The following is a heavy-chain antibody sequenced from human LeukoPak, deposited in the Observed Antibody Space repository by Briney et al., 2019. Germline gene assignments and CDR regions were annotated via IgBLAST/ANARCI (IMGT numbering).Heavy chain of an antibody. V-gene: IGHV7-4-1*02. D-gene: IGHD3-10*01. CDR2: INTNTGNP. CDR3: AREFDSYYMDV. CDR1: GYSFTSNA. Sequence: GASVKVSCKASGYSFTSNAMQWVRQAPGQGLEWMGWINTNTGNPAYAQGFTGRFVFSLDTSVSTAYLEISSLKAEDSAVYYCAREFDSYYMDVWGKGTTVTVSS. J-gene: IGHJ6*03.